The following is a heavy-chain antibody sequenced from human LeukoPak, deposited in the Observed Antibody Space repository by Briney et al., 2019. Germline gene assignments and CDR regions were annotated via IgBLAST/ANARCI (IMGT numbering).Heavy chain of an antibody. Sequence: PGRSLRLSCAASGFTFSSYGMHWVRQAPGKGLEWVAVISYDGSNKYYADSVKGRFTISRDNSKNTLYLQMNSLRAEDTAVYYCAKDRDSGSSWPYFDYWGQGTLVTVSS. D-gene: IGHD6-13*01. V-gene: IGHV3-30*18. CDR1: GFTFSSYG. CDR2: ISYDGSNK. J-gene: IGHJ4*02. CDR3: AKDRDSGSSWPYFDY.